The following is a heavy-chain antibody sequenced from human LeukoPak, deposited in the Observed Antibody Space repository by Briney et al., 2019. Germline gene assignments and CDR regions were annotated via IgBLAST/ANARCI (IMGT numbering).Heavy chain of an antibody. CDR1: GYTFTSYD. J-gene: IGHJ3*02. CDR3: AKDREMATIGGRAFDI. Sequence: ASVKVSCEASGYTFTSYDINWVRQATGQGLEWMGWMNPNSGNTGYAQKFQGRVTMTRNTSISTAYMELSSLRSEDTAVYYCAKDREMATIGGRAFDIWGQGTMVTVSS. CDR2: MNPNSGNT. D-gene: IGHD5-24*01. V-gene: IGHV1-8*01.